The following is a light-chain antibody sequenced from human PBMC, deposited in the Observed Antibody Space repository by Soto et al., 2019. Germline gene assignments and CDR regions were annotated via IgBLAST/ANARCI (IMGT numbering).Light chain of an antibody. CDR2: DAS. V-gene: IGKV3-11*01. J-gene: IGKJ2*01. CDR1: QSVGNY. CDR3: HHRSKWPYT. Sequence: DIVLTQSPATLSLSLGERATLSCRASQSVGNYLLWFQQKPGQAPRLLIYDASNRASGIPARFSGSGSGTDFTLTISSLEPEDFAVYFCHHRSKWPYTFGQGTKLEIK.